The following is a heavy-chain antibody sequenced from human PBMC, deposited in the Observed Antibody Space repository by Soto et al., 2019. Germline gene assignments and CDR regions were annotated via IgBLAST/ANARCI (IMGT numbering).Heavy chain of an antibody. CDR2: IYTSGST. V-gene: IGHV4-4*07. CDR3: ARGGIQLSYAFDY. D-gene: IGHD5-18*01. Sequence: SETLSLTCSVSGTSVSNYYWSWIRQPAGKGLEHIGRIYTSGSTSYNPSLKSRVTMSMDTSQTQIYLNLTSVTAADTAVYYCARGGIQLSYAFDYWGQGILVTVS. CDR1: GTSVSNYY. J-gene: IGHJ4*02.